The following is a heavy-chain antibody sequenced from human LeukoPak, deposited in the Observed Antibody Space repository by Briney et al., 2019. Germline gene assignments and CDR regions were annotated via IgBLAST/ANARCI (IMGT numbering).Heavy chain of an antibody. D-gene: IGHD2-15*01. V-gene: IGHV3-21*04. CDR1: GFTFSSYS. J-gene: IGHJ4*02. CDR2: ISSSSSTI. CDR3: ARRGCSGGSCRKLDY. Sequence: PGGSLRLSCAASGFTFSSYSMNWVRQAPGKGLEWVSSISSSSSTIYYADSVKGRFTISRDNAKNSLYLQMNSLRAEDTAVYYCARRGCSGGSCRKLDYWGQGTLVTVSS.